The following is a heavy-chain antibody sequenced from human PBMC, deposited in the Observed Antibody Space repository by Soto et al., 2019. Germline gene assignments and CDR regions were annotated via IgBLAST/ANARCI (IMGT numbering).Heavy chain of an antibody. CDR1: GFSLRTTGVG. V-gene: IGHV2-5*02. Sequence: QITLKESGPPLVKPTQTLTLTCTFSGFSLRTTGVGVGWIRQPPGKALEWLALIYWDNDKRYSQSLKTRLTSTKATSISQMVLTITNMHTKDTPTYYSPDRFYSETCYFYCWFRGTMIAVST. D-gene: IGHD2-21*01. CDR2: IYWDNDK. CDR3: PDRFYSETCYFYC. J-gene: IGHJ4*02.